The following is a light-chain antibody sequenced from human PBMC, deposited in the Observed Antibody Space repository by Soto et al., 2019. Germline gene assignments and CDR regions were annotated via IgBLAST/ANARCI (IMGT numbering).Light chain of an antibody. V-gene: IGKV3-20*01. CDR3: QHYGSSPLT. CDR2: GAS. Sequence: EIVLTQSPGTLSLSPGERATLSCRASQSVSSSYLAWYQQKPGQAPRLIIYGASSRATGIPDRFSGSGSGTVFTLTISRLEPEDFAVYSCQHYGSSPLTFGGGTKVEIK. J-gene: IGKJ4*01. CDR1: QSVSSSY.